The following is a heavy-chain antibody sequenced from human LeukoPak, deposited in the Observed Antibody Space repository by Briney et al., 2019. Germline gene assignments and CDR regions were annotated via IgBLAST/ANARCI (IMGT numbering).Heavy chain of an antibody. CDR2: ISSSSYI. J-gene: IGHJ5*02. CDR1: GFTFSSYS. Sequence: SGGSLRLSCAASGFTFSSYSMNWVRQAPGKGLEWVSSISSSSYIYYADSVKGRFTISRDNAKNSLYLQMNSLRAEDTAVYYCARGCSGGSCYESKFDPWGQGTLVTVSS. CDR3: ARGCSGGSCYESKFDP. D-gene: IGHD2-15*01. V-gene: IGHV3-21*01.